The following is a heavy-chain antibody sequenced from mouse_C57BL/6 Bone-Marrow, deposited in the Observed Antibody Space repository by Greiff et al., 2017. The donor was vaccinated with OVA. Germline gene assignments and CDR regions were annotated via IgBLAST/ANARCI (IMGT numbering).Heavy chain of an antibody. CDR1: GFSLSTFGMG. CDR3: ARISSGFLYYYAMDY. V-gene: IGHV8-8*01. Sequence: QVTLKVSGPGILQPSQTLSLTCSFSGFSLSTFGMGVGWIRQPSGKGLEWLAHIWWDDDKYYKPALKSRLTTSKDTSKNQVFLKIANVDTSDTATYYCARISSGFLYYYAMDYWGQGTSVTVSS. CDR2: IWWDDDK. J-gene: IGHJ4*01. D-gene: IGHD3-2*02.